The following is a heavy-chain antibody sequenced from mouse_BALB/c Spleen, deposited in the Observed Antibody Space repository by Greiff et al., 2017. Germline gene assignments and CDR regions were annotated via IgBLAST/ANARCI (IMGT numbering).Heavy chain of an antibody. Sequence: QVQLQQSGAELVRPGASVTLSCKASGYTFTDYEMHWVKQTPVHGLEWIGAIDPETGGTAYNQKFKGKATLTADKSSSTAYMELRSLTSEDSAVYYCTRRGHDVHYYVPFDYWGQGTTLTVSS. CDR2: IDPETGGT. J-gene: IGHJ2*01. V-gene: IGHV1-15*01. CDR1: GYTFTDYE. CDR3: TRRGHDVHYYVPFDY. D-gene: IGHD1-2*01.